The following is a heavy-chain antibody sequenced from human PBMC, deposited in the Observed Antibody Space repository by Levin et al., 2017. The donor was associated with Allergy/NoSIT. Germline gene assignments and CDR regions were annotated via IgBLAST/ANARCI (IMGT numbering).Heavy chain of an antibody. CDR3: ARDIVVVPAATQRGKYYYYYYGMDG. CDR1: GFTFSSYS. V-gene: IGHV3-21*01. J-gene: IGHJ6*02. Sequence: TGGSLRLSCAASGFTFSSYSMNWVRQAPGKGLEWVSSISSSSSYIYYADSVKGRFTISRDNAKNSLYLQMNSLRAEDTAVYYCARDIVVVPAATQRGKYYYYYYGMDGWGQGTTVTVSS. CDR2: ISSSSSYI. D-gene: IGHD2-2*01.